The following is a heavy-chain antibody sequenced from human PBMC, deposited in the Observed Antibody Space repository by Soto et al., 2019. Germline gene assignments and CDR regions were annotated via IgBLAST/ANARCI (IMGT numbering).Heavy chain of an antibody. CDR3: GRSSGPRGYSGYQPKPFDY. D-gene: IGHD5-12*01. J-gene: IGHJ4*02. Sequence: SETLSLTCAVYGGSFSGYYWSWIRQPPGKGLEWIGEINHSGSTNYNPSLKSRVTISVDTSKNQFSLKLSSVTAADTAVYYCGRSSGPRGYSGYQPKPFDYWGQGTLVTVSS. V-gene: IGHV4-34*01. CDR2: INHSGST. CDR1: GGSFSGYY.